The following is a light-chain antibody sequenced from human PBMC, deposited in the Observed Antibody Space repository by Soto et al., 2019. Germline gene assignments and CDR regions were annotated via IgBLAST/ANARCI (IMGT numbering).Light chain of an antibody. J-gene: IGLJ3*02. CDR2: GNS. CDR3: QSYDRSLSGSV. CDR1: SSNIGAGYD. V-gene: IGLV1-40*01. Sequence: QSVLTQPPSVSGAPGQRVTISCTGSSSNIGAGYDVHWYQQLPGTAPKLLIYGNSNRPSGVPDRFSGSKSGTSASLAITGRQAEDDADYYCQSYDRSLSGSVFGGGTKLTVL.